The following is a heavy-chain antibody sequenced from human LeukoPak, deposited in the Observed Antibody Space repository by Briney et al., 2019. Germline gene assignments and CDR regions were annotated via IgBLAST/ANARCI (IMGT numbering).Heavy chain of an antibody. CDR2: INHSGST. V-gene: IGHV4-34*01. CDR3: ARGRVVPASSI. J-gene: IGHJ3*02. CDR1: GGSFSGYY. Sequence: PSETLSLTCAVYGGSFSGYYWSWIRQPPGKGLEWIGEINHSGSTNYYPSLKSRVTISVDTSKNQFSLKLSSVTAADTAVYYCARGRVVPASSIWGQGTMVTVSS. D-gene: IGHD2-2*01.